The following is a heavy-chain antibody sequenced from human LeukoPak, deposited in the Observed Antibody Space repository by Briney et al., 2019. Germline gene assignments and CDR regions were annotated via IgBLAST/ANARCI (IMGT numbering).Heavy chain of an antibody. V-gene: IGHV4-59*08. CDR1: GGSISSYY. CDR2: IHYSGST. J-gene: IGHJ4*02. CDR3: ARQTPITMVRGVMAGHQLDY. D-gene: IGHD3-10*01. Sequence: SETLSLTCTVSGGSISSYYWSWIRQPPGKGLEWIGYIHYSGSTNYNPSLKSRVTISVDTSKNQFSLKLSSVTAADTAVYYCARQTPITMVRGVMAGHQLDYWGQGTLVTVSS.